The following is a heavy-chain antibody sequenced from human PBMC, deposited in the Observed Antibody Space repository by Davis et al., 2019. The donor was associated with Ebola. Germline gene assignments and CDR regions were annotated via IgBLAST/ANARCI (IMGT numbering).Heavy chain of an antibody. CDR3: ATGISYDY. J-gene: IGHJ4*02. CDR2: ISGSGGSA. Sequence: GGSLRLSCAASGFTFSSYAMSWVCQAPGKGLECVSGISGSGGSAYYADSVKGRFTISRDNSKNTLYLQMNSLRSEETAVYYCATGISYDYWGQGTLVTVSS. D-gene: IGHD6-13*01. V-gene: IGHV3-23*01. CDR1: GFTFSSYA.